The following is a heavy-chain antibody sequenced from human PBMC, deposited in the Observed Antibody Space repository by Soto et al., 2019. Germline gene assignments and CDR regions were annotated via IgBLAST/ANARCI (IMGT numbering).Heavy chain of an antibody. V-gene: IGHV4-59*01. CDR2: IYYSGST. Sequence: SETLSLTCTVSGGSISSYYWSWIRQPPGKGLEWIGYIYYSGSTNYNPSLKSRVTISVDTSKNQFSLKLSSVTAADTAVYYCARTRYYYDSSGYPHQYYFDYWGQGTLVTVSS. J-gene: IGHJ4*02. D-gene: IGHD3-22*01. CDR1: GGSISSYY. CDR3: ARTRYYYDSSGYPHQYYFDY.